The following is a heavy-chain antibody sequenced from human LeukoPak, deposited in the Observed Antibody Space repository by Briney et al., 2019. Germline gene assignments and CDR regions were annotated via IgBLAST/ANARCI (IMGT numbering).Heavy chain of an antibody. V-gene: IGHV1-69*05. Sequence: GSSVKVSCKASGGTFSSYAISWVRQAPGQGLEWMGGIIPIFGTANYAQKFQGRVTITTDESTSTAYMELSSLRSEDTAVYYCARVGEDTAMGYTLDYWGQGTLVTVSS. CDR3: ARVGEDTAMGYTLDY. CDR2: IIPIFGTA. CDR1: GGTFSSYA. D-gene: IGHD5-18*01. J-gene: IGHJ4*02.